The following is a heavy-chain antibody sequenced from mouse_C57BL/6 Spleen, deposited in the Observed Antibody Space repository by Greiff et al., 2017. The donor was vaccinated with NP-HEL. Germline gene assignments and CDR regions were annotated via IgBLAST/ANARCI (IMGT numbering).Heavy chain of an antibody. CDR1: GYTFTSYG. CDR3: ARHYGSSHWCFDV. J-gene: IGHJ1*03. D-gene: IGHD1-1*01. V-gene: IGHV1-81*01. CDR2: IYPRSGNT. Sequence: VQLQQSGAELARPGASVKLSCKASGYTFTSYGISWVKQRTGQGLEWIGEIYPRSGNTYYNEKFKGKATLTADKSSSTAYMELRSLTSEDSAVYFCARHYGSSHWCFDVWGTGTTVTVSS.